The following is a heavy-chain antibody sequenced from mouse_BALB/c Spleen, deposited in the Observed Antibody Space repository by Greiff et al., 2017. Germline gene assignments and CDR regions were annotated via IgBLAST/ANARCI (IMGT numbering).Heavy chain of an antibody. V-gene: IGHV1-82*01. CDR2: IYPGDGDT. Sequence: VQLQQSGPELVKPGASVKISCKASGYAFSSSWMNWVKQRPGQGLEWIGRIYPGDGDTNYNGKFKGKATLTADKSSSTAYMQLSSLTSVDSAVYFCARSGDDYDAFAYWGQGTLVTVSA. CDR1: GYAFSSSW. D-gene: IGHD2-4*01. CDR3: ARSGDDYDAFAY. J-gene: IGHJ3*01.